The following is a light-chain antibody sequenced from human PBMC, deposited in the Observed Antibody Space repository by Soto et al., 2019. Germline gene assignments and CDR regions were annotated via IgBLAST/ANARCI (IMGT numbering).Light chain of an antibody. V-gene: IGLV1-40*01. CDR3: QSYDSSLSGWV. CDR1: SSNIGAGYD. Sequence: QSVLTQPPSVSGAPGQRVTISCTGSSSNIGAGYDVHWYLQLPGTAPKVLIHGNSNRPSGVPDRFSGSKSGTSASLAITGLQAEDEADYYCQSYDSSLSGWVFGTGTKVTVL. J-gene: IGLJ1*01. CDR2: GNS.